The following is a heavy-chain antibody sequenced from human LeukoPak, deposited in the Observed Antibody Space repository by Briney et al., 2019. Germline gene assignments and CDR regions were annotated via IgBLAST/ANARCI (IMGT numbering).Heavy chain of an antibody. CDR3: ASQGEMATDGGY. CDR1: GFTFSSYG. Sequence: HSGGSLRLSCAASGFTFSSYGMHWVRQAPGKGLEWVAFIRYDGSNKYYADSVKGRFTISRDNSKNPLYLQMNSLRAEDTAVYYCASQGEMATDGGYWGQGTLVTVSS. CDR2: IRYDGSNK. V-gene: IGHV3-30*02. J-gene: IGHJ4*02. D-gene: IGHD5-24*01.